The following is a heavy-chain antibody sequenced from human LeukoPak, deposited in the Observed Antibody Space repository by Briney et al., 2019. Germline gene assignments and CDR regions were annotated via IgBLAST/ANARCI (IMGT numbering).Heavy chain of an antibody. Sequence: GGSLRLSCAASGFTFSSYAMHWVRQAPGKGLEYVSAISSNGGSTYYANSVKGRFTISRDNSKNMLYLQMGSLRAEDMAVYYCARGGGSRDGYNWSLFRGQGTLVTVSS. V-gene: IGHV3-64*01. CDR1: GFTFSSYA. J-gene: IGHJ4*02. CDR3: ARGGGSRDGYNWSLF. CDR2: ISSNGGST. D-gene: IGHD5-24*01.